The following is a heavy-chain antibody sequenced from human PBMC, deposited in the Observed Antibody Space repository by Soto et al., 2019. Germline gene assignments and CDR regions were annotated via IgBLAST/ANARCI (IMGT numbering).Heavy chain of an antibody. CDR1: GGSISSGGYY. CDR3: ARRDVTYYYDSSGSHDAFDI. J-gene: IGHJ3*02. V-gene: IGHV4-31*03. CDR2: IYYSGST. Sequence: SETLSLTCTVSGGSISSGGYYWSWIRQHPGKGLEWIGYIYYSGSTYYNPSLKSRVTISVDTSKNQFSLKLSSVTAADTAVYYCARRDVTYYYDSSGSHDAFDIWGQGTMVTVSS. D-gene: IGHD3-22*01.